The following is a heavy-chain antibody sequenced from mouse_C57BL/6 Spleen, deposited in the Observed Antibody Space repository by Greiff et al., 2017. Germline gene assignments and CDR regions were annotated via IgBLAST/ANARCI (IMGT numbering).Heavy chain of an antibody. CDR2: ILPGSGST. CDR1: GYTFTGYW. V-gene: IGHV1-9*01. CDR3: ARGEAYDYDGDYYAMDY. D-gene: IGHD2-4*01. Sequence: VKVVESGAELMKPGASVKLSCKATGYTFTGYWIEWVKQRPGHGLEWIGEILPGSGSTNYNEKFKGKATFTADTSSNTAYMQLSSLTTEDSAIYYCARGEAYDYDGDYYAMDYWGQGTSVTVSS. J-gene: IGHJ4*01.